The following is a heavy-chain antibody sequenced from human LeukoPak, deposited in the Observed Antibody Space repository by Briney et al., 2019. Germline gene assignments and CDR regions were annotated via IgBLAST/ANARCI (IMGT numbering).Heavy chain of an antibody. J-gene: IGHJ4*02. Sequence: GGSLRLSCAASGFTFSSYGMHWVRQAPGKGLEWVSAISGSGGSTYYADSVKGRFTISRDNSKNTLYLQMNSLRAEDTAVYYCAKDMYYDPIRGYWGQGTLVTVSS. CDR1: GFTFSSYG. V-gene: IGHV3-23*01. D-gene: IGHD3-22*01. CDR2: ISGSGGST. CDR3: AKDMYYDPIRGY.